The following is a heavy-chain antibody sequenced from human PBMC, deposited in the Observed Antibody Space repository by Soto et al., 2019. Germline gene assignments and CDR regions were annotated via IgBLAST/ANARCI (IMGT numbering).Heavy chain of an antibody. CDR3: ARDTLYSSGWYGSDYYGMDV. V-gene: IGHV4-59*01. J-gene: IGHJ6*02. D-gene: IGHD6-19*01. CDR1: GGSISSYY. Sequence: SETLSLTCTVSGGSISSYYWSLIRQPPGKGLEWIGYIYYSGSTNYNPSLKSRVTISVDTSKNQFSLKLSSVTAADTAVYYCARDTLYSSGWYGSDYYGMDVWGQGTTVTVSS. CDR2: IYYSGST.